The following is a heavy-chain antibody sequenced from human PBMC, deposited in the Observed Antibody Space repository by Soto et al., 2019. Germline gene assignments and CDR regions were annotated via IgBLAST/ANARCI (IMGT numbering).Heavy chain of an antibody. J-gene: IGHJ4*02. CDR1: GFTFNSSD. V-gene: IGHV3-23*01. CDR3: AKEGLPRQWLIYNFDF. D-gene: IGHD3-22*01. Sequence: XGSRWLACAAAGFTFNSSDISWVRQAPGRGLEWVSSISDSGGKTYYADSVKGRFTISRDNSKNTLYLQMSSLRAQDTAIYYCAKEGLPRQWLIYNFDFWGQGSLVTVSS. CDR2: ISDSGGKT.